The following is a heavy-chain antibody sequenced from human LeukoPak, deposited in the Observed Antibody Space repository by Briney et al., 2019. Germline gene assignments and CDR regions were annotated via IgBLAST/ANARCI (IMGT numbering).Heavy chain of an antibody. J-gene: IGHJ4*02. Sequence: SETLSLTCTLSGGSISTYYWSWIRQPPGKGLEWIGYTYHSGSTNYNPSLKSRVTISVDTSKNQFSLKLSSVTAADTAVYYCARSGGYASPIGYWGQGALVTVSS. CDR2: TYHSGST. CDR1: GGSISTYY. D-gene: IGHD5-12*01. CDR3: ARSGGYASPIGY. V-gene: IGHV4-59*01.